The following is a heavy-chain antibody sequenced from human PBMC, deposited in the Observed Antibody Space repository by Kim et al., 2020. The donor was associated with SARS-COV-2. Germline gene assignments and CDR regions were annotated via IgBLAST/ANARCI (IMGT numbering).Heavy chain of an antibody. CDR1: GGTFNTYA. J-gene: IGHJ4*02. V-gene: IGHV1-69*06. CDR2: IITIFGTA. CDR3: ARGGHYDILTGYYTTLDS. D-gene: IGHD3-9*01. Sequence: SVKVSCKASGGTFNTYAFIWVRQAPGQGLEWMGGIITIFGTANYAQKFQGRVTITADKSTSTAYMELSSLRSEDTAVYYCARGGHYDILTGYYTTLDSWGQGTLVTVSS.